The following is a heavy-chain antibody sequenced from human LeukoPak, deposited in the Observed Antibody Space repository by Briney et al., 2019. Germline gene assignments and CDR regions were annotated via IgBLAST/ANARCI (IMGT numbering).Heavy chain of an antibody. V-gene: IGHV3-30*02. CDR2: IRYDGNNK. D-gene: IGHD3-10*01. CDR3: AGGRRVRGAYDGYYFDY. J-gene: IGHJ4*02. Sequence: GGSLRLSCAASGFTFSSYGMHWVRQAPGKGLEWVAFIRYDGNNKYYADSVKGRFTISRDNSKKTLYLQMNSLRAEDTAVYYCAGGRRVRGAYDGYYFDYWGQGTLVTVSS. CDR1: GFTFSSYG.